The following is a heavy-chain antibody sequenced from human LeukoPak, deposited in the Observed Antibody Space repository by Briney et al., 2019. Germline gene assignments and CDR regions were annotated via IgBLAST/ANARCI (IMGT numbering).Heavy chain of an antibody. CDR2: MNPNSGNT. D-gene: IGHD3-22*01. CDR1: GYTFTSYD. Sequence: ASVKVSCKASGYTFTSYDINWVRQATGQGLEWMGWMNPNSGNTGYAQKFQGRVTMTRNTSISTAHMELSSLRSEDTAVYYCARGGIRGYYYDSSGYYSYWGQGTLVTVSS. V-gene: IGHV1-8*01. J-gene: IGHJ4*02. CDR3: ARGGIRGYYYDSSGYYSY.